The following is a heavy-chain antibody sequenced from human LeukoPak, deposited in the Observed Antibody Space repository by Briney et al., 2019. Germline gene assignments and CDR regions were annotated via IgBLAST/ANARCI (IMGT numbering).Heavy chain of an antibody. CDR2: IYYSGST. CDR1: GGSISSYY. J-gene: IGHJ6*03. CDR3: ARTYYGGNYMDV. D-gene: IGHD4-23*01. Sequence: SETLSLTCTVSGGSISSYYWSWIRQPPGKGLEWIGYIYYSGSTNYNPSLKSRVTISVDTSKNQFSLKLSSVTAADTAVYYCARTYYGGNYMDVWGKGTTVAVSS. V-gene: IGHV4-59*01.